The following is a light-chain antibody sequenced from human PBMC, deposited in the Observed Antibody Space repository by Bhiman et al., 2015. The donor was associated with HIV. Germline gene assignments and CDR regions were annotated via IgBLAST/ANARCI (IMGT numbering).Light chain of an antibody. V-gene: IGLV3-1*01. Sequence: VLTQPPSVSVSPGQTASITCSGDKLGDKYACWYQQKPGQSPVLVIYQNNKRPSGIPERFSGSKSGNTATLTISGTQAMDEADYYCQVWDSSTAWVFGTGTKVTVL. CDR1: KLGDKY. CDR2: QNN. CDR3: QVWDSSTAWV. J-gene: IGLJ1*01.